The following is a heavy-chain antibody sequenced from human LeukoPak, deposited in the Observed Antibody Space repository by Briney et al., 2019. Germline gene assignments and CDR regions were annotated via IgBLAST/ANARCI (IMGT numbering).Heavy chain of an antibody. CDR2: MNPNSGNT. CDR1: GYTFTSYD. V-gene: IGHV1-8*01. D-gene: IGHD3-10*01. CDR3: ARVKGLWFGEPAVSEY. Sequence: ASVKVSCKASGYTFTSYDINWVRQATGQGLEGMGWMNPNSGNTGYAQKFQGRVTMTRNTSISTAYMELSSLRSEDTAVYYCARVKGLWFGEPAVSEYWGQGTLVTVSS. J-gene: IGHJ4*02.